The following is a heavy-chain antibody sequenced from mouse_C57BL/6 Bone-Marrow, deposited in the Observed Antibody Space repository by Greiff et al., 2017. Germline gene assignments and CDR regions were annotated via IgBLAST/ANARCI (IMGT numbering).Heavy chain of an antibody. J-gene: IGHJ1*03. Sequence: VQLQQSGPELVKPGASVKIPCKASGYTFTDYNMDWVKQSHGKSLEWIGDINPNNGGTIYNQNFKGKAPLTIDKSSSTAYMGIRSLTSEDTAGYYCARDYGSSYGYVDVWGTGTTVTVSS. D-gene: IGHD1-1*01. CDR1: GYTFTDYN. CDR3: ARDYGSSYGYVDV. CDR2: INPNNGGT. V-gene: IGHV1-18*01.